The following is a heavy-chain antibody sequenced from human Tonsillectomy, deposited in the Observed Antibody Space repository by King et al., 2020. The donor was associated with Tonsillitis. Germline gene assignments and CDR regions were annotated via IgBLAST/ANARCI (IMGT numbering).Heavy chain of an antibody. Sequence: EVQLVESGGGLVQPGGSLRLSCAASGFTVSSNYMSWVRQAPGKGLEWGSVIYSGGSTFYADSLKGRFAISRDNSKNTLYLQMNSLRAEDTAVYYCARGYDYYDSSGYLDAFDIWGQGTMVTVSS. D-gene: IGHD3-22*01. J-gene: IGHJ3*02. CDR2: IYSGGST. CDR3: ARGYDYYDSSGYLDAFDI. V-gene: IGHV3-66*01. CDR1: GFTVSSNY.